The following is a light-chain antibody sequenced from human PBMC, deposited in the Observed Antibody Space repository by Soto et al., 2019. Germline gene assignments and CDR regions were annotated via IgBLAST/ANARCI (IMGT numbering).Light chain of an antibody. V-gene: IGLV1-44*01. CDR2: TSN. J-gene: IGLJ1*01. CDR1: NSNIGAGYD. CDR3: ATWDDSLHGYV. Sequence: QSVLTQPPSVSGAPGQRVTISCTGSNSNIGAGYDVNWYQQLPGTAPKLLIYTSNQRPSGVPDRFSGSKSGTSASLAISGLQSEDEADYYCATWDDSLHGYVFGTGTKLTVL.